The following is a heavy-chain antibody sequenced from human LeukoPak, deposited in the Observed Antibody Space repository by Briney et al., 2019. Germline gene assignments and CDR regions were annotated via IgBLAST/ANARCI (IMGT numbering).Heavy chain of an antibody. CDR3: SRDSWTTVTTFDY. V-gene: IGHV1-18*01. CDR1: GYTFTNYG. CDR2: ISAYNGNT. D-gene: IGHD4-17*01. Sequence: ASVKVSCKATGYTFTNYGISWVRQAPGQGLEWMGWISAYNGNTNYAQKLQGRVTMTTDTSTSTAYMELRSLRTDDTAVYYCSRDSWTTVTTFDYLGQGTLVTVSS. J-gene: IGHJ4*02.